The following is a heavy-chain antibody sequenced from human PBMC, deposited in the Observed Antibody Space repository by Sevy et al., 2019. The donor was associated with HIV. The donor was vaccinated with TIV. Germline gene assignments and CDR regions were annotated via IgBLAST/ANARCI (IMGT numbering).Heavy chain of an antibody. CDR1: GFTFSGYW. D-gene: IGHD6-19*01. J-gene: IGHJ4*02. CDR2: IKYDGSAK. CDR3: ARERPGSAVAAEY. V-gene: IGHV3-7*01. Sequence: GGSLRLSCAASGFTFSGYWMSWVRQAPGKGLEWVANIKYDGSAKYYVDSVKGRFTISRDNARESLYLQMVSLRAEDTAIYYCARERPGSAVAAEYWGQGTLVTVSS.